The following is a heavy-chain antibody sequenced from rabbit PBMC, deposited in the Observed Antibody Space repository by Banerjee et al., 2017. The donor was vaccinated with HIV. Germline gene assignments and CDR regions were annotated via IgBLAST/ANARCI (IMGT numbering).Heavy chain of an antibody. V-gene: IGHV1S7*01. J-gene: IGHJ4*01. D-gene: IGHD4-1*01. CDR1: GFDFSSYY. CDR3: ARDLAGVVGWNFGL. Sequence: QSLEESGGDLVKPGASLTLTCTASGFDFSSYYMSWVRQAPGKGLEWIGVIYAGKGSTDYASWVNGRFTISSHNAQNTLYLQLNSLTAADTATYFCARDLAGVVGWNFGLWGQGTLVTVS. CDR2: IYAGKGST.